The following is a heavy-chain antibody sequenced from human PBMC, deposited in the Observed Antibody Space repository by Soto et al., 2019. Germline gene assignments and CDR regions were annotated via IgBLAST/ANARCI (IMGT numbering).Heavy chain of an antibody. J-gene: IGHJ5*02. CDR1: GFTFSSYA. Sequence: EVQLLESGGGLVQPGGSLRLSCAASGFTFSSYAMSWVRQAPGKGLEWVSAISGSGGSTYYADSVKGRFTISRDNSKNSLDLQMSSRRAEDAAVYYCAKERKFPGPIWFDPWGQGTLVTVSS. V-gene: IGHV3-23*01. CDR3: AKERKFPGPIWFDP. CDR2: ISGSGGST.